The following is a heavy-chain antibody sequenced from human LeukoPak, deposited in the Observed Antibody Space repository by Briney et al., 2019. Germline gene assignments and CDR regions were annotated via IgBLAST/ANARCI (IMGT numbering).Heavy chain of an antibody. CDR3: AKKATSLHYFDH. D-gene: IGHD2-2*01. V-gene: IGHV3-23*01. CDR1: GFTFSSYA. J-gene: IGHJ4*02. CDR2: ISSSGAST. Sequence: PGGSLRLSCAASGFTFSSYAMSWVRQAPGKGLEWVSAISSSGASTYYAGPVKGRFTISRDDSKNTLYLQMNSLRAEDTAVYYCAKKATSLHYFDHWGQGTLVTVSS.